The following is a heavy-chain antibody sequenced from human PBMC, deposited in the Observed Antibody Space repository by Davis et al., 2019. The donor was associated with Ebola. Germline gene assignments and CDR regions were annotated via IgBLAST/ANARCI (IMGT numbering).Heavy chain of an antibody. CDR2: ISSASIYM. CDR1: GFTFSSHN. V-gene: IGHV3-21*01. J-gene: IGHJ4*02. D-gene: IGHD4-17*01. Sequence: ESLKISCAASGFTFSSHNMVWVRQAPGKGLEWVSSISSASIYMYYADSVNGRFTISRDNARNSLFLQMNSLRAEDTAIYYCATLGYGDYENWGQGTLVTVSS. CDR3: ATLGYGDYEN.